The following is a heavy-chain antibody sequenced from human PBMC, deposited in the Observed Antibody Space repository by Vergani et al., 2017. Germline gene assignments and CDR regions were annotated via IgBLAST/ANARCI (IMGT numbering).Heavy chain of an antibody. J-gene: IGHJ1*01. V-gene: IGHV1-69*09. CDR2: IIPILGIA. Sequence: QVQLVQSGAEVKKPGSSVKLSCKASGGTFSSYTISWVRQAPGQGLEWMGRIIPILGIAKYAQKFQGRVTITADKSTSTAYMELSSLESEATAVYYCASLVYCSSTSCYKGVWQHWGQGTLVTVSS. CDR1: GGTFSSYT. CDR3: ASLVYCSSTSCYKGVWQH. D-gene: IGHD2-2*02.